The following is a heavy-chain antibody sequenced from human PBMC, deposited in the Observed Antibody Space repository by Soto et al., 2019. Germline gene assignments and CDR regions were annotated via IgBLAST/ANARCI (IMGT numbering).Heavy chain of an antibody. D-gene: IGHD1-26*01. V-gene: IGHV5-10-1*01. J-gene: IGHJ4*02. CDR2: IDPSDSYT. Sequence: PGESLKISCKGSGYSFTSYWISWVRQMPGKGLEWMGRIDPSDSYTNYSPSFQGHVTISADKSISTAYLQWSSLKASDAAMYYCASHSGSYYADTTFDYWGQGTLVTVSS. CDR3: ASHSGSYYADTTFDY. CDR1: GYSFTSYW.